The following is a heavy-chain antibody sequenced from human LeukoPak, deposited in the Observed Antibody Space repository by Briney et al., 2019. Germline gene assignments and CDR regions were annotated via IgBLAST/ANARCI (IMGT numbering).Heavy chain of an antibody. D-gene: IGHD3-22*01. CDR2: MNPNSGKT. J-gene: IGHJ5*02. CDR1: GYIFTSYD. V-gene: IGHV1-8*01. CDR3: ARGYYNSNPLTWFDP. Sequence: ASVKVSCKASGYIFTSYDINWVRQATGQGLEWMGWMNPNSGKTGYAQKFQGRVTISRNTSISTAYMELSSLRSEDTAVYYCARGYYNSNPLTWFDPWGQGTLVTVSS.